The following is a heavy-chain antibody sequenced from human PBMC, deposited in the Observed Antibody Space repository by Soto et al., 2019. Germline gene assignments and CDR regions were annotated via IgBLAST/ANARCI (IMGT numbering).Heavy chain of an antibody. CDR2: MNPNSGNT. CDR3: ARGYYDSSAYDAFDI. CDR1: GYTFTSYD. J-gene: IGHJ3*02. V-gene: IGHV1-8*01. D-gene: IGHD3-22*01. Sequence: ASVKVSCKASGYTFTSYDINWVRQATGQGLEWMGWMNPNSGNTGYAQKFQGRVTMTRNTSISTAYMELGSLRSEDTAVYYCARGYYDSSAYDAFDIWGQGTMVTVSS.